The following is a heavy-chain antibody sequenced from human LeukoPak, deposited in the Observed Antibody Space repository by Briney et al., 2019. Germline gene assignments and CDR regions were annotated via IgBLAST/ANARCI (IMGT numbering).Heavy chain of an antibody. Sequence: NPSETLSLTCAVSDGSISSSNWWIWVRQPPGKGLEWIGEIYHSGSTNYNPSLKSRVTISVDTSKNQFSLKLSSVTAADTAVYYCARPSGGSGIFAFDIWGQGTMVTVSS. CDR3: ARPSGGSGIFAFDI. CDR1: DGSISSSNW. CDR2: IYHSGST. J-gene: IGHJ3*02. D-gene: IGHD3-10*01. V-gene: IGHV4-4*02.